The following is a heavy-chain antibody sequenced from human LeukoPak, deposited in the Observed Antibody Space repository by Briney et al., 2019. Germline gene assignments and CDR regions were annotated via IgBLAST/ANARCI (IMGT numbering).Heavy chain of an antibody. Sequence: GASVKVSCKASGYTFTSYYMHWVRQAPGQGLEWMGIINPSGGSTSYAQKFQGRVTMTRDTSTSTVYMELSSLRSEDTAVYYCARGGLEPLYGWYFDLWGRGTLVTVSS. CDR1: GYTFTSYY. CDR2: INPSGGST. D-gene: IGHD1-1*01. J-gene: IGHJ2*01. CDR3: ARGGLEPLYGWYFDL. V-gene: IGHV1-46*01.